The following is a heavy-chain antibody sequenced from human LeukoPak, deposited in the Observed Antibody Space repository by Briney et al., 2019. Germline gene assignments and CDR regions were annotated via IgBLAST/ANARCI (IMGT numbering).Heavy chain of an antibody. V-gene: IGHV4-34*01. D-gene: IGHD6-19*01. CDR3: ARGPSAVAGLSR. CDR2: INHSGST. J-gene: IGHJ4*02. Sequence: SETLSLTCTVSGGSISGHYWSWIRQPPGKGLEWIGEINHSGSTNYNSSLKSRVTISVDTSKNQFSLKLSSVTAADTAVYYCARGPSAVAGLSRWGQGTLVTVSS. CDR1: GGSISGHY.